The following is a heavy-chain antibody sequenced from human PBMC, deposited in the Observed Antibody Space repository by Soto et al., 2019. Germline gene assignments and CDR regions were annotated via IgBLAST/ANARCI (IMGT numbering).Heavy chain of an antibody. J-gene: IGHJ1*01. V-gene: IGHV4-59*01. CDR3: ARGMMFGVAIPTENYFLH. CDR2: IYYSGST. D-gene: IGHD3-3*01. Sequence: SANLPVTWTVSGGSMRRYYWSWIRQPPGTGLEWIGYIYYSGSTNYNPSLKSRVTISVDTSKNQFSLKLSSVTAADTAVYYCARGMMFGVAIPTENYFLHRREGTLGTGSS. CDR1: GGSMRRYY.